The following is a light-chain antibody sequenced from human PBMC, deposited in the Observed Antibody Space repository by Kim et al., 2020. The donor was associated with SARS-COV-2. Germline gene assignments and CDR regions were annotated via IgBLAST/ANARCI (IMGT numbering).Light chain of an antibody. Sequence: DVQMTQSPSSLSASVGDRVTITCRASQSITGYLNWYQQKPGKAPKLLIYAASSLRSGFPSRFSGSGSGTDFTLTIGSLQPEDFATYYCQQSYITPLTFGQGTKVDIK. CDR2: AAS. CDR1: QSITGY. J-gene: IGKJ1*01. V-gene: IGKV1-39*01. CDR3: QQSYITPLT.